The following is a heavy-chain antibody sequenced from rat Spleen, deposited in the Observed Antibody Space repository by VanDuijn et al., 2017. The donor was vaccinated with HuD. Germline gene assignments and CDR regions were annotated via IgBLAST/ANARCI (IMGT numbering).Heavy chain of an antibody. CDR2: ISTGGGNT. CDR1: GFTFSNYD. CDR3: AGHYGGYSEYVMDA. V-gene: IGHV5S23*01. D-gene: IGHD1-11*01. Sequence: EVQLVESGGGLVQPGRSLKLSCAASGFTFSNYDMAWVRQAPTKGLEWVASISTGGGNTYYRDSVKGRFTISRDNAKSTLYLQMDSLRSEDTATYYCAGHYGGYSEYVMDAWGQGASVTVSS. J-gene: IGHJ4*01.